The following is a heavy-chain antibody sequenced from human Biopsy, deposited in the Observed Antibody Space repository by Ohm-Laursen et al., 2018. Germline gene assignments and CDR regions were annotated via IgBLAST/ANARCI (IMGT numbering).Heavy chain of an antibody. CDR1: GFGVNTYG. V-gene: IGHV3-30*03. CDR3: ARGSFAPDF. Sequence: SLRLSCAASGFGVNTYGMHWVRQGPGKGLEWVSVISSDGTKELYADSVKGRFTISRDNAKNSLYLQMNRLRAEDTAVYYCARGSFAPDFWGQGTLVTVSS. CDR2: ISSDGTKE. J-gene: IGHJ4*02. D-gene: IGHD2/OR15-2a*01.